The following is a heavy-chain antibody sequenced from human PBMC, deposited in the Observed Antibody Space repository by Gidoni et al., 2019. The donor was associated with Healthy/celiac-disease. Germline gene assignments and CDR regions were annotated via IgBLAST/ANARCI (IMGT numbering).Heavy chain of an antibody. J-gene: IGHJ6*04. Sequence: QVQLQQWGAGLLKPSETLSLTCAVYGGSFSGYYWSWIRQPPGKGLEWIGEINHSGSTNYNPSLKSRVTISVDTSKNQFSLKLSSVTAADTAVYYCARGDVSSSGNLYYYYGMDVWGKGTTVTVSS. CDR3: ARGDVSSSGNLYYYYGMDV. D-gene: IGHD3-16*01. V-gene: IGHV4-34*01. CDR1: GGSFSGYY. CDR2: INHSGST.